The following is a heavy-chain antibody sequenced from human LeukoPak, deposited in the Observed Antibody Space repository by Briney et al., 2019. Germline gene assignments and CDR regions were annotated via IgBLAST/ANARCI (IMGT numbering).Heavy chain of an antibody. J-gene: IGHJ5*02. CDR2: INPNSGGT. Sequence: ASVKVSCKASGYTFTGYYMHWVRQAPGQGLEWMGWINPNSGGTNYAQKFQGRVTMNRETSISTAYMELSRLRSDDTAVYYCAAGRPIVVVPAACQFDPWGQGTLVTVSS. D-gene: IGHD2-2*01. V-gene: IGHV1-2*02. CDR1: GYTFTGYY. CDR3: AAGRPIVVVPAACQFDP.